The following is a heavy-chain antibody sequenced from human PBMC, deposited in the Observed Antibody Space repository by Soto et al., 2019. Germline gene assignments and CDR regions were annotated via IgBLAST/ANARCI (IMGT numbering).Heavy chain of an antibody. V-gene: IGHV3-13*01. CDR1: GFTFSSYD. Sequence: GGSLRLSCAASGFTFSSYDMHWVRQATGKGLEWVSAIGTAGDTYYPGSVKGRFTISRENAKNSLYLQMNSLRAGDTAVYYCARGRGNWNSSPIDYWGQGTLVTVSS. J-gene: IGHJ4*02. D-gene: IGHD1-7*01. CDR3: ARGRGNWNSSPIDY. CDR2: IGTAGDT.